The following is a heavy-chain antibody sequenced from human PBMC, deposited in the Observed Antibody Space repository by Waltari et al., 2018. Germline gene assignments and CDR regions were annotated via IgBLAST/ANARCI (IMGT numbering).Heavy chain of an antibody. CDR3: AREFRRDEY. D-gene: IGHD6-6*01. V-gene: IGHV1-8*03. J-gene: IGHJ4*02. CDR2: MNPNTGNT. CDR1: GYPFTSYD. Sequence: QVQLVQSGAEVKKPGASVKVSCQASGYPFTSYDINWVRQATGQGLEWMGYMNPNTGNTGYAQKFQGRVTITMDPSISTAYMELSSLRSDDTAVYYCAREFRRDEYWGQGTLVTVSS.